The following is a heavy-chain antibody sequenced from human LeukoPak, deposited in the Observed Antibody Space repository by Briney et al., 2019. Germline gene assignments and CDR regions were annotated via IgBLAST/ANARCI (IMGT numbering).Heavy chain of an antibody. CDR3: ARDLRYSSIYYYGMDV. D-gene: IGHD6-13*01. CDR1: GFTVSSNY. J-gene: IGHJ6*02. Sequence: GGSLRLSCAASGFTVSSNYMSWVRQAPGKGLEWVSVIYSGGSTYYADSVKGRFTISRDNSKNTLYLQMNSLRAEDTAVYYCARDLRYSSIYYYGMDVWGQGTTVTVSS. CDR2: IYSGGST. V-gene: IGHV3-66*01.